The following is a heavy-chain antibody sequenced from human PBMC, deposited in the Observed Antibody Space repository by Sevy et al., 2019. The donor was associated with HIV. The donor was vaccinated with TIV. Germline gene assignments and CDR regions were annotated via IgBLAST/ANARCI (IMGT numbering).Heavy chain of an antibody. D-gene: IGHD2-2*01. CDR3: ARVGFSYPFSTSSRPPDQYYYYMDV. V-gene: IGHV4-59*01. J-gene: IGHJ6*03. CDR2: VYYTGST. Sequence: SETLSLTCTVSGGSFSTYFWSWVRLPPGKGLEYIGYVYYTGSTNYNSSLTSRVSISMDTSKSQFSLKLSSVTAADTAVYYCARVGFSYPFSTSSRPPDQYYYYMDVWGKGTTVTVSS. CDR1: GGSFSTYF.